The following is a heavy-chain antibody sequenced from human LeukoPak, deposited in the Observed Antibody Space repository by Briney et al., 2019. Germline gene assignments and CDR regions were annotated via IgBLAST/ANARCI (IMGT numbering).Heavy chain of an antibody. CDR2: ISSSGSTI. D-gene: IGHD3-10*02. V-gene: IGHV3-48*03. Sequence: GGSLRLPCTASGFTFSGYAINWVRQAPGKGLEWVSYISSSGSTIYYADSVKGRFTISRDNAKNSLYLQMNSLRAEDTAVYYCAELGITMIGGVWGKGTTVTISS. J-gene: IGHJ6*04. CDR3: AELGITMIGGV. CDR1: GFTFSGYA.